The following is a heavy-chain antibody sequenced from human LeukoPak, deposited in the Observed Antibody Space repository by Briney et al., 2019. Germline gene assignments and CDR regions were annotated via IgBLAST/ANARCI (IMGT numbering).Heavy chain of an antibody. CDR3: ARDTSVLPATVGY. D-gene: IGHD2-2*01. V-gene: IGHV1-2*06. CDR1: GYTFTGYY. Sequence: ASVKVSCKASGYTFTGYYMHWVRQAPGQGLEWMGRINPNSGGTNYAQKFQGRVTMTRDTSISTAYMELSRLISDDTAVYYCARDTSVLPATVGYWGQGTLVTVSS. J-gene: IGHJ4*02. CDR2: INPNSGGT.